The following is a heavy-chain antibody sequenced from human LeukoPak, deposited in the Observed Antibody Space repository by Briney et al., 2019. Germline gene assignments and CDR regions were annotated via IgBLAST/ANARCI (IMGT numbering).Heavy chain of an antibody. CDR1: GYTFTSYY. V-gene: IGHV1-46*01. CDR3: ARAHQSYYDSSGYYSGVDY. J-gene: IGHJ4*02. Sequence: ASVKVSCKASGYTFTSYYMHWVRQAPGQGLEWMGIINPSGGGTSYAQKFQGRVTMTRDTSTSTVYMELSSLRSEDTAVYYCARAHQSYYDSSGYYSGVDYWGQGTLVTVSS. CDR2: INPSGGGT. D-gene: IGHD3-22*01.